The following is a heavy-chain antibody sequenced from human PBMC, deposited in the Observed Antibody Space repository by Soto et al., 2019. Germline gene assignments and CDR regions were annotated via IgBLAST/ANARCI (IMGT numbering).Heavy chain of an antibody. CDR3: ARDIYGSGAFDAFDI. J-gene: IGHJ3*02. D-gene: IGHD3-10*01. Sequence: EVQLVESGGGWLQPGRSLRLSCAASGFTFDDYAMHWVRQVVGKGLEWVSGISWNSGSIGYADSVKGRFTISRDNAKNSLYLQMNSLSAEDTALYYCARDIYGSGAFDAFDIWGQGTMVTVSS. CDR2: ISWNSGSI. V-gene: IGHV3-9*01. CDR1: GFTFDDYA.